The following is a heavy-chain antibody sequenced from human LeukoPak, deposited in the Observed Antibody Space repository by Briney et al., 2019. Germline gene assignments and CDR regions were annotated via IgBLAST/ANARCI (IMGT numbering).Heavy chain of an antibody. CDR2: TSSSSSYI. J-gene: IGHJ4*02. D-gene: IGHD2/OR15-2a*01. CDR3: ARALYSSYFFLDY. V-gene: IGHV3-21*01. CDR1: GFTFSSYS. Sequence: PGGSLRLSCAASGFTFSSYSMNWVRQAPGKGLEWVSSTSSSSSYIYYADSVKGRFTISRDNAKNSLYLQMNSLRAEDTAVYYCARALYSSYFFLDYWGQGTLVTVSS.